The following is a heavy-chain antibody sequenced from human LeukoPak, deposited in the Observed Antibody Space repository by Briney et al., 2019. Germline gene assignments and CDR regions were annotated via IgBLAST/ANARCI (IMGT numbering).Heavy chain of an antibody. CDR3: ARDSTVGYYYGMDV. Sequence: GGSLRLSCAASRLTVSSNYMSWVRQAPGKGLEWVSVIYSGGSTYYADSVKGRFTISRHNSKNTLYLQINSLRAEDTAVYYCARDSTVGYYYGMDVWGQGTTVTVSS. CDR2: IYSGGST. CDR1: RLTVSSNY. V-gene: IGHV3-53*04. D-gene: IGHD4-17*01. J-gene: IGHJ6*02.